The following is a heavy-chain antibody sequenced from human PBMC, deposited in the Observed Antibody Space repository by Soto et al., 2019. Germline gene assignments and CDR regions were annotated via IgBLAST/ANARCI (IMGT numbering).Heavy chain of an antibody. Sequence: QVQLQQWGAGLLKPSETLSLTCAVYGGFLSGYYWSWIRQPPGKALEWIGEINHSGNTNYNPSLKSRVTISVDTSKNQLFLNLSSVTAADTAMYYCARHHVRGRTIAGAAEFWGQGTLVTVSS. CDR1: GGFLSGYY. V-gene: IGHV4-34*01. J-gene: IGHJ4*02. CDR2: INHSGNT. CDR3: ARHHVRGRTIAGAAEF. D-gene: IGHD1-26*01.